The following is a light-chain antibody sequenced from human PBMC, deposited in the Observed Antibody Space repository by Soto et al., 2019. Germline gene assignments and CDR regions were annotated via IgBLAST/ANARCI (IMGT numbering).Light chain of an antibody. CDR2: DAS. J-gene: IGKJ5*01. CDR1: QSVVSY. V-gene: IGKV3-11*01. CDR3: QQRFIWPPIT. Sequence: EIVLTQSPATLSLSPGERATLSCRASQSVVSYLAWYQQKPGQAPRLLIFDASNMAAGIPARFSGSGSGTDFTLTISSIEPEDFAVYYCQQRFIWPPITFGQGTRLEIK.